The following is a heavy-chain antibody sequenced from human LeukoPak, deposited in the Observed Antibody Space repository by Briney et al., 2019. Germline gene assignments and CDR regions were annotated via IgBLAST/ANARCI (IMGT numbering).Heavy chain of an antibody. CDR1: GFTFSSYW. V-gene: IGHV3-7*01. CDR3: ASPDRSGYHYMDV. CDR2: IRQDGGEK. D-gene: IGHD3-22*01. J-gene: IGHJ6*03. Sequence: GGSLRLSCAASGFTFSSYWMSWVRQAPGKGLEWVANIRQDGGEKFYLDSVEGRFTISRDNAKSSLYLQMNSLRAEDTAVYYCASPDRSGYHYMDVWGKGTTVTVSS.